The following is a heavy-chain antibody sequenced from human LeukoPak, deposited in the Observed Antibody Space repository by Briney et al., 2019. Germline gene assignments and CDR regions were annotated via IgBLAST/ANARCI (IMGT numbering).Heavy chain of an antibody. V-gene: IGHV3-48*01. J-gene: IGHJ4*02. CDR3: AGGGGWVFNN. CDR1: GFTFSGHS. D-gene: IGHD6-19*01. Sequence: PGGSLRLSCAASGFTFSGHSINWVRQAPGKGLEWVSYISRSSSVIYHADSVKGRFTISRDNAKNSLYLQMNSLRAEDTAVYYCAGGGGWVFNNWGQGTLVTVSS. CDR2: ISRSSSVI.